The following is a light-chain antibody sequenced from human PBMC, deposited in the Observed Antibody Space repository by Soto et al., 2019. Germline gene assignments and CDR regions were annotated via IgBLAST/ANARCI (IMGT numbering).Light chain of an antibody. J-gene: IGKJ1*01. CDR3: QQYGTSLTWT. CDR1: QSVSRY. V-gene: IGKV3-20*01. Sequence: EIVLTQSAATLSLSPGERATLSCRASQSVSRYLAWYQQKPGQAPRLLIYGASSRATGIPDRFSGSGSRTDFTLTISRLEPQDFAVYYCQQYGTSLTWTFGQGTKVDIK. CDR2: GAS.